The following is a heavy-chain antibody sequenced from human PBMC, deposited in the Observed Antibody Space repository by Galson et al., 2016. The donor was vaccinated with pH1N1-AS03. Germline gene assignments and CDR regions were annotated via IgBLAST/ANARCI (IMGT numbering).Heavy chain of an antibody. D-gene: IGHD1-26*01. Sequence: SVKVSRKASGYIFTGFHVHWVRQAPGQGLEWMGWINPNNGVTNYAQKFEAWVTMTGDTSISTAYLELYGLRSDDTAVYYCARDPRGPCSSATCATTYYFDMDVWGQGTTVIVSS. V-gene: IGHV1-2*04. CDR3: ARDPRGPCSSATCATTYYFDMDV. J-gene: IGHJ6*02. CDR2: INPNNGVT. CDR1: GYIFTGFH.